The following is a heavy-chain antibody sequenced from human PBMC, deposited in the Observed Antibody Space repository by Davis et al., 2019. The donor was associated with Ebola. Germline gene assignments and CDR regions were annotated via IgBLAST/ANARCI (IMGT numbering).Heavy chain of an antibody. Sequence: PGGSLRLSCAASGFTFSSYSMNWVRQAPGKGLEWVSSISSSSSYIYYADSVKGRFTISRDNAKNSLYLQMNSLRAEDTAVYYCARDLYYYDSSGYYYVAFDYWGQGTLVTVSS. V-gene: IGHV3-21*01. J-gene: IGHJ4*02. CDR1: GFTFSSYS. D-gene: IGHD3-22*01. CDR3: ARDLYYYDSSGYYYVAFDY. CDR2: ISSSSSYI.